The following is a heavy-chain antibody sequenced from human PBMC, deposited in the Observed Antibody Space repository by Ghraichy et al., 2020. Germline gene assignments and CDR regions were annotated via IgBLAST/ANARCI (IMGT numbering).Heavy chain of an antibody. V-gene: IGHV3-23*01. CDR3: AKGYGWPPYFDY. Sequence: GESLNISCAASGFTFSSYAMSWVRQAPGKGLEWVSAISGSGGSTYYADSVKGRFTISRDNSKNTLYLQMNSLRAEDTAVYYCAKGYGWPPYFDYWGQGTLVTVSS. CDR2: ISGSGGST. D-gene: IGHD6-19*01. CDR1: GFTFSSYA. J-gene: IGHJ4*02.